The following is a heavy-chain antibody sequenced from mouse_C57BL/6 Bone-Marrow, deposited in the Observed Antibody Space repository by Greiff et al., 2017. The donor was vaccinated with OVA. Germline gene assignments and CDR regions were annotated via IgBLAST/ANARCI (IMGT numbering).Heavy chain of an antibody. Sequence: LQESGPGLVKPSQSLFLTCSITGFPITSGYYWIWIRQSPGKPLEWMGYITHSGETFYNPSLQSPISITRETSQNQFFLQLNSVTTEDTAMYYCAGVPSYYYGSSPYAMDYWGQGTSVTVSS. D-gene: IGHD1-1*01. V-gene: IGHV12-3*01. CDR1: GFPITSGYY. J-gene: IGHJ4*01. CDR3: AGVPSYYYGSSPYAMDY. CDR2: ITHSGET.